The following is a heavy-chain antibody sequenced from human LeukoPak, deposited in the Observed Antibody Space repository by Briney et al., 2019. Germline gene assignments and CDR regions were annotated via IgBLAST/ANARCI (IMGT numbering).Heavy chain of an antibody. D-gene: IGHD6-13*01. J-gene: IGHJ6*02. CDR3: ARVRIGQQLDKYYYYAMDV. V-gene: IGHV1-2*02. CDR1: GYTFTDYY. CDR2: INPNSGGT. Sequence: PSVKVSCKASGYTFTDYYMHWVRQAPGQGLEWMGWINPNSGGTNYDQKFQGRVTITTDTSISTAYMEVSRLRSDDTAVYYCARVRIGQQLDKYYYYAMDVWGQGTTVSVS.